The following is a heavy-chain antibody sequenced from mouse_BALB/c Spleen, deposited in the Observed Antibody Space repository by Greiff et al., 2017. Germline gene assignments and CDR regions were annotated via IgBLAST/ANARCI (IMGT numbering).Heavy chain of an antibody. CDR2: ISYDGSN. CDR1: GYSITSGYY. J-gene: IGHJ3*01. V-gene: IGHV3-6*02. CDR3: ARELGLLFAY. D-gene: IGHD3-1*01. Sequence: DVQLVESGPGLVKPSQSLSLTCSVTGYSITSGYYWNWIRQFPGNKLEWMGYISYDGSNNYNPSLKNRISITRDTSKNQFFLKLNSVTTEDTATYYCARELGLLFAYWGQGTLVTVSA.